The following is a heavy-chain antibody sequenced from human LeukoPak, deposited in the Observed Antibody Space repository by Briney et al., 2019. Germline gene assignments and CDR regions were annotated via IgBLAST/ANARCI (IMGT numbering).Heavy chain of an antibody. V-gene: IGHV3-33*03. D-gene: IGHD4-11*01. CDR1: QFRFPFSHYG. Sequence: GKSLTLSCVASQFRFPFSHYGMHWVRQAPGRGLEWVAVIWSDGTNQYYADSVKGRFTISRDKSQNTVYLQMNSLRAEDTAVYFCAKDAQRGFDYSNSLEYWGQGTLVTVSS. CDR2: IWSDGTNQ. J-gene: IGHJ4*02. CDR3: AKDAQRGFDYSNSLEY.